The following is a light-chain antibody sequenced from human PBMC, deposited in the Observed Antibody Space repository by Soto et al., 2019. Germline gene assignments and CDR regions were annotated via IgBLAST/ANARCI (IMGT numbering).Light chain of an antibody. CDR1: QNVGGD. V-gene: IGKV3-15*01. Sequence: EGVTTQSPATLSVSPGERATLSCRASQNVGGDLAWYQQKPGQAPRLLIYRTSTRDNGTPVRFSGSGSGTEFTLTISSLQSEDFAVYYCQEYNGRSSFGQGTKVEMK. CDR3: QEYNGRSS. J-gene: IGKJ1*01. CDR2: RTS.